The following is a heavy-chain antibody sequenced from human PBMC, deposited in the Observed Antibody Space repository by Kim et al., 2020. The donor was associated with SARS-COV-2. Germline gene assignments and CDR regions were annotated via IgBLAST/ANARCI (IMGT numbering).Heavy chain of an antibody. CDR3: AHRSLIPYYCGMDV. V-gene: IGHV2-5*02. D-gene: IGHD3-16*01. Sequence: SGPTLVKPTQTLTLTCTFSGFSLSTSGVGVGWIRQPPGKALEWLALIYWDDDKRYSPSLKSRLTITKDTSKNQVVLTMTNMDPVDTATYYCAHRSLIPYYCGMDVWGQGTTVTVSS. CDR1: GFSLSTSGVG. CDR2: IYWDDDK. J-gene: IGHJ6*02.